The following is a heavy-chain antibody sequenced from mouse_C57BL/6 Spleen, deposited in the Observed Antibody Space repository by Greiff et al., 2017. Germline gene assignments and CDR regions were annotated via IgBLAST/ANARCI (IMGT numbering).Heavy chain of an antibody. CDR2: IYPGSGST. Sequence: VQLQQSGAELVKPGASVKMSCKASGYTFTSYWITWVKQRPGQGLEWIGDIYPGSGSTNYNEKFKSKATLTVDTSSSTAYMQLSSLTSEDSAVYYCARVYDYDGGYYFDYWGQGTTLTVSS. D-gene: IGHD2-4*01. V-gene: IGHV1-55*01. CDR3: ARVYDYDGGYYFDY. J-gene: IGHJ2*01. CDR1: GYTFTSYW.